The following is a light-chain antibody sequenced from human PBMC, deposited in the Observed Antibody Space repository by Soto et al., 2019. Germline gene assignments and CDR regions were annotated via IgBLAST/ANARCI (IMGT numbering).Light chain of an antibody. CDR1: QSISNF. Sequence: DIQMTQSPSSLSASVGDRVTITCRASQSISNFLHWYQQKSGKAPKLLIYAACSLQTGVPSRFSGSGSGTDFTLTISDLXAEDFAIYYCQQSYSTPLTFGGGTKVEIK. CDR3: QQSYSTPLT. V-gene: IGKV1-39*01. CDR2: AAC. J-gene: IGKJ4*01.